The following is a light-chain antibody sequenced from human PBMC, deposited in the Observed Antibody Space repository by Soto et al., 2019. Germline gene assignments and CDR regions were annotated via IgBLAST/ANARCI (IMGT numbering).Light chain of an antibody. CDR3: QQYGSSPLT. Sequence: EIVLTQSPGTLSLSPGERATLSCRASQSVSSSYLAWYQQRPGRAPRLLIYGASSRATGIPDRFSGSGSGTDFTLTISRLEPEDFAVYYCQQYGSSPLTFGGGTKEEI. CDR2: GAS. CDR1: QSVSSSY. J-gene: IGKJ4*01. V-gene: IGKV3-20*01.